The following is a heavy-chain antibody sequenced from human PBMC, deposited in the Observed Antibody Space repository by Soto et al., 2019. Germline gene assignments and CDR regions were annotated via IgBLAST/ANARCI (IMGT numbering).Heavy chain of an antibody. CDR2: LSSDGINN. Sequence: QVQLVESGGGVVQPGGSLTVSCAASGFTFSTYAMHWVRQAPVKGLEWVAVLSSDGINNYYADSVKGRFSISRDNSMNTLYLQMSSLRAEDTAVYYCARDRDCSGTTCYNAFDIWGQGTKVTVSS. J-gene: IGHJ3*02. CDR3: ARDRDCSGTTCYNAFDI. CDR1: GFTFSTYA. D-gene: IGHD2-2*02. V-gene: IGHV3-30-3*01.